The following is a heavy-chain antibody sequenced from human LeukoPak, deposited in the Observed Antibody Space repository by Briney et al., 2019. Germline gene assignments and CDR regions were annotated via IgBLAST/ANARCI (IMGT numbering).Heavy chain of an antibody. CDR1: GYTFTSYG. CDR2: ISAYNGNT. J-gene: IGHJ4*02. D-gene: IGHD2-2*01. CDR3: ARANIVVVPAAMDGGYYFDY. V-gene: IGHV1-18*01. Sequence: GASVKVSCKASGYTFTSYGISWVRQAPGQGLEWTGWISAYNGNTNYAQKLQGRVTMTTDTSTSTAYMELRSLRSDDTAVYYCARANIVVVPAAMDGGYYFDYWGRGTLVTVSS.